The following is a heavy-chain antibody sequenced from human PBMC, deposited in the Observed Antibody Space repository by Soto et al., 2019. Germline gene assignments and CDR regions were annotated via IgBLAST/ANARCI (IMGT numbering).Heavy chain of an antibody. CDR2: IYDSGSS. CDR1: GASISSGDYF. V-gene: IGHV4-30-4*01. D-gene: IGHD5-12*01. J-gene: IGHJ4*02. CDR3: AREKGYISGPKNFDY. Sequence: SETLSLTCTVSGASISSGDYFWSWIRQSPGKGLQWIGYIYDSGSSYYNPSLKSRVTMSVDMSKNQFSLKLSSVTAADTAVYYCAREKGYISGPKNFDYWGQGTLVTV.